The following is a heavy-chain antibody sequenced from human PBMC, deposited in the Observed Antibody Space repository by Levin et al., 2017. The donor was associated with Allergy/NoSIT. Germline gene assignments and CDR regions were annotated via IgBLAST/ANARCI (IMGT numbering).Heavy chain of an antibody. V-gene: IGHV4-39*07. CDR1: GDSIGSSSFC. CDR3: ARGKGYSSSRVAFDF. D-gene: IGHD2-2*01. J-gene: IGHJ3*01. Sequence: PSETLSLTCTVSGDSIGSSSFCWGWLRQPPGTGLQWIGTIYNSGSTFSNPSLKSRVTISLDTSKNQFSLRLNSATAADTAVYYCARGKGYSSSRVAFDFWGQGTMVTVSS. CDR2: IYNSGST.